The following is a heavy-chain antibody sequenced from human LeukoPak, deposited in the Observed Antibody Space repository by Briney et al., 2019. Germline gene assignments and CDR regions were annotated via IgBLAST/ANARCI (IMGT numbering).Heavy chain of an antibody. J-gene: IGHJ4*02. CDR3: VRDGPSWGLL. V-gene: IGHV4-4*07. Sequence: SETLSLTCTVSGGSIGTYYWSWIRQPAGKGLEWIGRVFTTGGANYNPSLKSRVTMSLDTSRNLFPLKLNSVTAADTAVYYCVRDGPSWGLLWGQGALVTVSS. CDR2: VFTTGGA. D-gene: IGHD7-27*01. CDR1: GGSIGTYY.